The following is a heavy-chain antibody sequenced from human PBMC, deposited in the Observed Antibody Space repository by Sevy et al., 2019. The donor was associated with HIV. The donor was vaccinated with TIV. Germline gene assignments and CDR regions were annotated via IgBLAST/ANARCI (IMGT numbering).Heavy chain of an antibody. CDR2: IFPGDSDT. J-gene: IGHJ4*02. D-gene: IGHD2-2*02. CDR1: RYSFTNYW. V-gene: IGHV5-51*01. Sequence: GESLKISCKVSRYSFTNYWIAWVRQMPGRDLEWMGIIFPGDSDTRYSPSFQGQVTISADKSSSTVYLQWSSLKASDTAMYYCAGGYCSSTSCYMGLDYWGQGTLVTVSS. CDR3: AGGYCSSTSCYMGLDY.